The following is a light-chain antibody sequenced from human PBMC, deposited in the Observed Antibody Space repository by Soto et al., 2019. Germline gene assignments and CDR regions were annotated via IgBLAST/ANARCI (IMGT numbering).Light chain of an antibody. J-gene: IGLJ1*01. CDR1: SSDIGGYNY. CDR3: QVWDSSSNQYV. V-gene: IGLV2-14*01. Sequence: QSALAQPASVSGSPGQSITISCTGTSSDIGGYNYVSWYQQHPGKAPKLIIFEVSDRPSGVSNRFSGSKSGNTASLTISGLQAGDEADYYCQVWDSSSNQYVFGTGTKVTVL. CDR2: EVS.